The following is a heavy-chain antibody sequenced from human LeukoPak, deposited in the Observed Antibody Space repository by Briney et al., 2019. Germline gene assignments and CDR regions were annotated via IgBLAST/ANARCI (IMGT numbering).Heavy chain of an antibody. CDR3: ARTDYYDSSGYYPYSLDY. CDR2: ISAYNGNT. Sequence: ASVKVSCKASGYTFTSYGISWVRQAPGQGLEWMGWISAYNGNTNYAQKLQGRVTMTTDTSTSTAYMELRSLRSDDTAVYYCARTDYYDSSGYYPYSLDYWGQGTLVIVSS. J-gene: IGHJ4*02. V-gene: IGHV1-18*01. CDR1: GYTFTSYG. D-gene: IGHD3-22*01.